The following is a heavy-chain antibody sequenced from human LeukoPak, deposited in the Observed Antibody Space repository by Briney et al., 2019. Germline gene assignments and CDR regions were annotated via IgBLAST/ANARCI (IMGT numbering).Heavy chain of an antibody. CDR3: ARTAYYYDSSGYSQ. V-gene: IGHV4-59*01. CDR1: GGSISSYY. CDR2: IYYSGST. Sequence: SETLSLTCTVSGGSISSYYWSWIRQPPGKGLEWIGYIYYSGSTNYNPSLKSRVTISVDTSKNQFSLKLSSVTAADTAVYYCARTAYYYDSSGYSQWGQGTLVTVSS. J-gene: IGHJ4*02. D-gene: IGHD3-22*01.